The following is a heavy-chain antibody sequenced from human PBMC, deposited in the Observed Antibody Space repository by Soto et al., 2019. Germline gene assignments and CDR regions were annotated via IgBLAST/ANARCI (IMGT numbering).Heavy chain of an antibody. V-gene: IGHV3-23*01. CDR2: ISGSGGSA. D-gene: IGHD2-15*01. Sequence: GGSLRLSCAASGFTFSTYAMSWVRQAPGKGLEWVSSISGSGGSAYYADSVKGRVTISRDNSKNTLFLQMNSLGAEDTAVYYCVTAPKTGGSWLRGPFDYWGQGTLVTVSS. J-gene: IGHJ4*02. CDR1: GFTFSTYA. CDR3: VTAPKTGGSWLRGPFDY.